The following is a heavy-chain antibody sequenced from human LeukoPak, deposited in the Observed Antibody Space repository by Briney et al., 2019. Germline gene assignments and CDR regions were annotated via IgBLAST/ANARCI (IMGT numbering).Heavy chain of an antibody. V-gene: IGHV3-48*04. J-gene: IGHJ6*04. Sequence: PGGSLRLSCTVSGFTVSSNSMSWVRQAPGKGLEWVSYISSSGYTIRNADSVKGRFTISRDNAKNSLYLQMNSLRAEDTAVYYCAELGITMIGGVWGKGTTVTISS. CDR2: ISSSGYTI. CDR3: AELGITMIGGV. D-gene: IGHD3-10*02. CDR1: GFTVSSNS.